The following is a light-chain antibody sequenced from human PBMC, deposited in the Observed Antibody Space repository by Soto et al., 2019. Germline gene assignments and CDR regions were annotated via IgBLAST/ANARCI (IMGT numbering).Light chain of an antibody. CDR3: QHYGSSPFT. V-gene: IGKV3-20*01. Sequence: EIVLTQSPGTLSLSPGEGATLSCRASQSVANNKLVWYQQKPGQAPRLLIYGASSGATGIPDRFSGSGSGTDFTLTISRLEPEDFAVYYCQHYGSSPFTFGQGTKLEI. CDR1: QSVANNK. CDR2: GAS. J-gene: IGKJ2*01.